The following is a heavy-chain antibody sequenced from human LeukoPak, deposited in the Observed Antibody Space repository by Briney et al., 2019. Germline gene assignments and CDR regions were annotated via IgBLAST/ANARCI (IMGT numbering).Heavy chain of an antibody. CDR1: GFTFSDYY. V-gene: IGHV3-11*04. CDR3: ARDGTAAGLYFDL. D-gene: IGHD6-13*01. J-gene: IGHJ4*02. CDR2: ISSSGSTI. Sequence: GGSLRLSCAASGFTFSDYYMSWIRQAPGKGLEWVSYISSSGSTIYYADSVKGRFTISRDNAKNSLYLQMSSLRAEDTGVYYCARDGTAAGLYFDLWGQGTLVTVSS.